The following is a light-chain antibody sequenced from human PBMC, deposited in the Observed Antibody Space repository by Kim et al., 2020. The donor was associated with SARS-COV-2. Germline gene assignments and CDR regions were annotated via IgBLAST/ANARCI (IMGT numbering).Light chain of an antibody. Sequence: QSVLTQPPSASGTPGQGVTISCSGSYSNIGKYTVNWYQQLTGTAPKLLIYSNNQRPSGVPDRFSGSMSGTSASLAISGLQSDDEADYYCAAWDESLTGFVFGAGTQLTVL. V-gene: IGLV1-44*01. CDR3: AAWDESLTGFV. J-gene: IGLJ7*01. CDR2: SNN. CDR1: YSNIGKYT.